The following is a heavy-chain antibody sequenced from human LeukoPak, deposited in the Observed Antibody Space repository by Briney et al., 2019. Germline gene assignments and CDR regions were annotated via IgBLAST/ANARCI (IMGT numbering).Heavy chain of an antibody. J-gene: IGHJ5*02. CDR2: ISAYNGNT. D-gene: IGHD2-8*01. V-gene: IGHV1-18*01. CDR3: AVVLMVYATRSGWFDP. Sequence: ASVKVSCKASGYTFTSYGISWVRQAPGQGLEWMGWISAYNGNTNYAQKLQGRVTMTTDTSTSTAYMELRSLRSGDTAVYYCAVVLMVYATRSGWFDPWGQGTLVTVSS. CDR1: GYTFTSYG.